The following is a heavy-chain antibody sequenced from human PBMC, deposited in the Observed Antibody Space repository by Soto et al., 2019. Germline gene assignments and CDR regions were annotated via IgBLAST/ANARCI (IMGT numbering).Heavy chain of an antibody. Sequence: PGGSVRLSCAASGFIFSNFGMHWVRQAPGKGLEWVAAISADGSDKYFSGSVKGRFTISRDNSKNTLFLQMNSLRVEDTAVYYCVKGSDVARQELDYWGQGTLVTVSS. V-gene: IGHV3-30*18. CDR1: GFIFSNFG. CDR2: ISADGSDK. D-gene: IGHD3-3*01. CDR3: VKGSDVARQELDY. J-gene: IGHJ4*02.